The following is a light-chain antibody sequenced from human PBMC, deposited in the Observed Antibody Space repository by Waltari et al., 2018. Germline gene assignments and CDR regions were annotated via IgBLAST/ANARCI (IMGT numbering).Light chain of an antibody. CDR3: QQRSNWTPHT. J-gene: IGKJ2*01. Sequence: EIVLTQSPATLSLSPGATATLSGRASQSVGTYLAWYQQKPGQAPRLLTYDAPNRATGIPDRFRGSGSGTDFTLTISSLEAEDFAVYYCQQRSNWTPHTFGQGARLEIK. V-gene: IGKV3-11*01. CDR2: DAP. CDR1: QSVGTY.